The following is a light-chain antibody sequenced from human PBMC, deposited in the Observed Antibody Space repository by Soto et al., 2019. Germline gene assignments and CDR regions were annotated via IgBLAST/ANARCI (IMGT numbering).Light chain of an antibody. J-gene: IGKJ4*01. Sequence: EIVMTQSPATLSLSPGGTVTLSCRASQSVNGNLAWYQQKPGQAPRLLIYHASTRATGIPARFSGSGSGTEFTLTISSLQSEDFAIFYCQQFNNWPPITFGGGTKVDI. CDR2: HAS. CDR1: QSVNGN. V-gene: IGKV3D-15*01. CDR3: QQFNNWPPIT.